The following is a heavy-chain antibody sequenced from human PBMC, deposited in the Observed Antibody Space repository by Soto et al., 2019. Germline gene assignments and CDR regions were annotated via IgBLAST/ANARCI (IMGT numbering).Heavy chain of an antibody. J-gene: IGHJ4*02. CDR1: GYTFTSYG. Sequence: SVKVSCKASGYTFTSYGISWVRQAPGQGLEWMGGIIPIFGTANYAQKFQGRVTITADESTSTAYMELSSLRSEDTAVYYCAREKGYYGSGSYWYWGQGTLVTVSS. D-gene: IGHD3-10*01. CDR3: AREKGYYGSGSYWY. V-gene: IGHV1-69*13. CDR2: IIPIFGTA.